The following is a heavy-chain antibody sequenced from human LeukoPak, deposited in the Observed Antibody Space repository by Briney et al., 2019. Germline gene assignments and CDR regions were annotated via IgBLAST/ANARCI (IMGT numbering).Heavy chain of an antibody. D-gene: IGHD2-2*01. Sequence: ASVKVSCKASGYTFTGYFMHWVRQAPGQGLEWMGWINPNSGGTNYAQKFQGRVTMTGDTSISTAYMELSRLRSDDTAVYYCARDCSSTSCYEGVYWGQGTLVTVSS. CDR3: ARDCSSTSCYEGVY. CDR1: GYTFTGYF. J-gene: IGHJ4*02. V-gene: IGHV1-2*02. CDR2: INPNSGGT.